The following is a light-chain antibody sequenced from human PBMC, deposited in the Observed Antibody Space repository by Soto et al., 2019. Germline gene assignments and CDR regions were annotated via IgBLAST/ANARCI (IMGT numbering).Light chain of an antibody. CDR1: SSDIGDNNY. V-gene: IGLV2-14*01. CDR3: SSYTSSSTLYV. Sequence: QSALTQPASVSGSPGQSINISGTGTSSDIGDNNYVSWYQQHPGKAPKLMIYDVTHRPSGISNRFSGSKSGNTASLTISGLQAEDEADYYCSSYTSSSTLYVFGSGTKVTVL. J-gene: IGLJ1*01. CDR2: DVT.